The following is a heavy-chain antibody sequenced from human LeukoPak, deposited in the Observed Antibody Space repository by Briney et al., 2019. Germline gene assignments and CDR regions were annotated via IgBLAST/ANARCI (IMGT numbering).Heavy chain of an antibody. CDR2: ISYDGSNK. Sequence: PGRSLRLSCAASGFTFSSYAMHWVRQAPGKGLEWVAVISYDGSNKYYADSVKGRFTISRDNSKNTLYLQMNSLRAEDTAVYYCARDQPSSSGWSLHFDYWGQGTLVTVPS. D-gene: IGHD6-19*01. CDR3: ARDQPSSSGWSLHFDY. V-gene: IGHV3-30-3*01. CDR1: GFTFSSYA. J-gene: IGHJ4*02.